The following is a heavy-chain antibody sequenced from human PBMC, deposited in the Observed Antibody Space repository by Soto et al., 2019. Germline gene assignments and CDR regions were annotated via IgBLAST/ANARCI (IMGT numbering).Heavy chain of an antibody. CDR2: IWYDGSNK. V-gene: IGHV3-33*01. Sequence: GGSLRLSCAASGFTFSSYGMHWVRQAPGKGLEWVAVIWYDGSNKYYADSVKGRFTISRDNSKNTLYLQMNSLRAEDTAVYYCARAQYCSGGSCYDYYYYGMDVWGQGTTVTVSS. CDR1: GFTFSSYG. D-gene: IGHD2-15*01. J-gene: IGHJ6*02. CDR3: ARAQYCSGGSCYDYYYYGMDV.